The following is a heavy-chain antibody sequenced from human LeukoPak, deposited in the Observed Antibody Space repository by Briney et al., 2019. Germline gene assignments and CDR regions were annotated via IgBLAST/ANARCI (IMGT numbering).Heavy chain of an antibody. V-gene: IGHV1-3*01. CDR3: ARGGISGWAYFDY. CDR2: INAGNGDT. CDR1: GYTFTTYA. D-gene: IGHD6-19*01. Sequence: ASVKVSCKASGYTFTTYAMHWVRQAPGQSLEWMGWINAGNGDTKYSQKFQGRVTITMDTSATTAYMGLSSLRSEDTAVYYCARGGISGWAYFDYWGQGTLVTVSS. J-gene: IGHJ4*02.